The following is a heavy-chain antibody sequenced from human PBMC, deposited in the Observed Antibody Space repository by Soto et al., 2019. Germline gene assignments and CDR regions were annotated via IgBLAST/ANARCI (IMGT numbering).Heavy chain of an antibody. J-gene: IGHJ6*02. V-gene: IGHV3-74*01. D-gene: IGHD3-10*01. CDR3: ARVESYASGSYYNYYYYGMDV. CDR1: GFTFSSYW. CDR2: INSDGSST. Sequence: AGGSLRLSCAASGFTFSSYWMHWVRQAPGKGLVWVSRINSDGSSTSYADSVKGRFTISRDNAKNTLYLQMNSLRAEDTAVYYCARVESYASGSYYNYYYYGMDVWGQGTTVNVSS.